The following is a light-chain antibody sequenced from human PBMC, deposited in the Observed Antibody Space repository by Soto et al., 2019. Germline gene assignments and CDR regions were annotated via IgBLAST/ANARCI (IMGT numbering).Light chain of an antibody. Sequence: QSVLTQPASVSGSPGQSITISCTGSSSDVGGYNYVSWYQQRPGKAPTLIIYEVTNRPSGVSTRFSGSKSGNTASLTISGLQAEDEADYYCSSYTTSNTLVVFGGGTKLTVL. CDR3: SSYTTSNTLVV. V-gene: IGLV2-14*01. J-gene: IGLJ2*01. CDR2: EVT. CDR1: SSDVGGYNY.